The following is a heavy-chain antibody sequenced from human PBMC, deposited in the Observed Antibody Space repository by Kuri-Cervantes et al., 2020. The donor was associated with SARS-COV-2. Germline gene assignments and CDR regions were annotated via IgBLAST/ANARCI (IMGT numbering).Heavy chain of an antibody. Sequence: SETLSLTCTVSGGSISSSSYYWGWIHQPPGKGLEWIGSIYYSGSTYYNPSLKSRVTISVDTSKNQFSLKLSSVTAADTAVYYCARQMMSSITIFGVVITRNWFDPWGQGTLVTVSS. J-gene: IGHJ5*02. CDR1: GGSISSSSYY. D-gene: IGHD3-3*01. CDR2: IYYSGST. CDR3: ARQMMSSITIFGVVITRNWFDP. V-gene: IGHV4-39*01.